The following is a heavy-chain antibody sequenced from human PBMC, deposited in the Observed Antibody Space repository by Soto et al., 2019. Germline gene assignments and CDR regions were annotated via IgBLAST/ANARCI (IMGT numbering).Heavy chain of an antibody. V-gene: IGHV3-21*01. CDR3: ERPFIVRSTTFGX. J-gene: IGHJ4*02. Sequence: GGSLRLSCAASGFTFSAYTINWVRQAPGKGLEWVASITRDSNHICFADSVKGRFTLSRDNAKNSVYLKMNSLRAEDTAIYFCERPFIVRSTTFGXWGQGTLVTVSX. D-gene: IGHD1-26*01. CDR2: ITRDSNHI. CDR1: GFTFSAYT.